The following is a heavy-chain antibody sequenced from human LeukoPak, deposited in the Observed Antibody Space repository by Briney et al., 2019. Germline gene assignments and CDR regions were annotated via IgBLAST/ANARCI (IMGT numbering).Heavy chain of an antibody. CDR3: ARVVPAAPFAFDY. V-gene: IGHV3-64*01. D-gene: IGHD2-2*01. CDR1: GFTFSSYA. J-gene: IGHJ4*02. CDR2: ISSNGGST. Sequence: GGSLRLSCAASGFTFSSYAMHWVRQAPGKGLEYVSAISSNGGSTYYANSVKGRFTISRDNSKNTLYLQMGSLRAEDMAVYYCARVVPAAPFAFDYWGQGTLVTVSS.